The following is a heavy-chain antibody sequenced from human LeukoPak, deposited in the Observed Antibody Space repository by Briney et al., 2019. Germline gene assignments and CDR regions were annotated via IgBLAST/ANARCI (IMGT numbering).Heavy chain of an antibody. CDR1: GGSFSGYY. CDR2: INHSGST. CDR3: ARLLRYSSSPLNY. J-gene: IGHJ4*02. V-gene: IGHV4-34*01. D-gene: IGHD6-13*01. Sequence: SETQSLTCAVYGGSFSGYYWSWIRQPPGKGLEWIGEINHSGSTNYNPSLKSRVTISVDTSKNQFSLKLSSVTAADTAVYYCARLLRYSSSPLNYWGQGTLVTVSS.